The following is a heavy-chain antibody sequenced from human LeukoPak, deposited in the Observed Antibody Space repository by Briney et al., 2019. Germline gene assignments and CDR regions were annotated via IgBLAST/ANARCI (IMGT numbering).Heavy chain of an antibody. V-gene: IGHV4-61*01. CDR1: GGSVSSGSYY. J-gene: IGHJ3*02. D-gene: IGHD2-15*01. CDR2: ISYSGST. CDR3: ARRGSGGRSFDI. Sequence: SETLSLTCTVSGGSVSSGSYYWTWIRQPPGKGLEWLGYISYSGSTNYNPSLKSRVTISVDTSKIQFSLNLNSVTAADTAVYYCARRGSGGRSFDIWGQGTMVTVSS.